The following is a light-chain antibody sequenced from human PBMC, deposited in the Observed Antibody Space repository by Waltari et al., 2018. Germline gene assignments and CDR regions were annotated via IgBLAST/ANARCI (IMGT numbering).Light chain of an antibody. CDR3: SSYTSSSTLV. CDR2: EVN. Sequence: QSALTQPASASGSPGQSITISCTGTSSDVGGYNYVSWYQQHPGKAPKRMIYEVNNRPSGVSNRFSGSKSGNTASLTISGLQAEDEADYYCSSYTSSSTLVFGGGTKLTVL. CDR1: SSDVGGYNY. J-gene: IGLJ2*01. V-gene: IGLV2-14*01.